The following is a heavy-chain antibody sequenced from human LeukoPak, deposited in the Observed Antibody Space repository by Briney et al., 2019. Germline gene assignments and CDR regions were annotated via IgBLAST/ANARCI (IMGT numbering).Heavy chain of an antibody. CDR2: ISSSSIYI. J-gene: IGHJ4*02. D-gene: IGHD3-10*01. Sequence: GGSLRLSCAASGFTFNSYGIHWVRQAPGKGLEWVSSISSSSIYIYYADSVKGRFTISRDNAKNSLYLQMNSLRAEDTAVYYCARAPYYYYDSGSGTRVTGNPDYWGQGTLVTVSS. CDR3: ARAPYYYYDSGSGTRVTGNPDY. V-gene: IGHV3-21*01. CDR1: GFTFNSYG.